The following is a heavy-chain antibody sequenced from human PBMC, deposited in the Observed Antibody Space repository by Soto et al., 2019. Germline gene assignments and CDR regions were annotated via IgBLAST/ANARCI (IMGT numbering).Heavy chain of an antibody. CDR2: IYYSGST. J-gene: IGHJ5*02. D-gene: IGHD2-15*01. CDR1: GGSISSSSYY. CDR3: ARPLGYCSGGSCYSIWFDP. V-gene: IGHV4-39*01. Sequence: PSETLSLTCTVSGGSISSSSYYWGWIRQPPGKGLEWIGSIYYSGSTYYNPSLKSRVTISVDTSKNQFSLKLSSVTAADTAVYYCARPLGYCSGGSCYSIWFDPWGQGTLVTVSS.